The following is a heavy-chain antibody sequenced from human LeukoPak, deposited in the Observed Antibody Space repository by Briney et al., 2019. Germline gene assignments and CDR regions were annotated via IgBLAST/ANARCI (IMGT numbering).Heavy chain of an antibody. CDR1: GFTPRSYS. D-gene: IGHD2-2*01. J-gene: IGHJ6*02. CDR3: AREWDCSSTSCYPPYYYYYGMDV. CDR2: ISSSSSTI. V-gene: IGHV3-48*01. Sequence: PRGSLRLSCAASGFTPRSYSMKSVPDSPGEGLERVSYISSSSSTIYYADSVKGRFTISRDNAKNSLYLQMNSLRAEDTAAYYCAREWDCSSTSCYPPYYYYYGMDVWGQGTTVTVSS.